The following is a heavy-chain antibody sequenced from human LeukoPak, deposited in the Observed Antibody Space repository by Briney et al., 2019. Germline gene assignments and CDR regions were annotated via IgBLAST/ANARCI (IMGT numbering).Heavy chain of an antibody. J-gene: IGHJ4*02. CDR2: ISGSGGST. CDR1: GFTFSSYA. Sequence: PGGSLRLSCAASGFTFSSYAMSWVRQAPGKGLEWVSAISGSGGSTYYADSVKGRFTISRDNSKNTLYLQMNSLRAEDTAVYYCAVDIVVVVAAASGYWGQGTLVTVSS. V-gene: IGHV3-23*01. CDR3: AVDIVVVVAAASGY. D-gene: IGHD2-15*01.